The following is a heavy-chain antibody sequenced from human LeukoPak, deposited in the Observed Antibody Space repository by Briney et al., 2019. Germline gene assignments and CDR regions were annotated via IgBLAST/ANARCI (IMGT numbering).Heavy chain of an antibody. J-gene: IGHJ6*03. CDR3: AKKMGSSSWYYYYMDV. CDR1: GFTFGDYA. V-gene: IGHV3-30*18. Sequence: GGSLRLSCTASGFTFGDYAMSWFRQAPGKGLEWVAVISYDGSNKYYADSVKGRFTISRDNSKNTLYLQMNSLRAEDTAVYYCAKKMGSSSWYYYYMDVWGKGTTVTVSS. CDR2: ISYDGSNK. D-gene: IGHD6-13*01.